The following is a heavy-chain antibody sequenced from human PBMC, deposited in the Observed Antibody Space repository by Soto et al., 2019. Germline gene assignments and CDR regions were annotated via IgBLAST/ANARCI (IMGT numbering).Heavy chain of an antibody. CDR2: INQDGGEE. J-gene: IGHJ4*02. CDR1: GFTFRNYW. CDR3: ATDPWDN. V-gene: IGHV3-7*01. Sequence: EVQLVESGGGLVQPGGSLRLSCPASGFTFRNYWMTWVPKVPGKGLEWVAEINQDGGEECNMDSVKGRFTISRDNAKNSLDLQMSSLRADDTAVYYCATDPWDNWGQGTLVTVSS.